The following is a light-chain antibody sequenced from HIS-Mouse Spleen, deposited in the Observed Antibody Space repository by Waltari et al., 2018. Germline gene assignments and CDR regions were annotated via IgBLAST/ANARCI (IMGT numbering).Light chain of an antibody. CDR1: ALQKKY. CDR2: EDS. Sequence: SYELTQPHSVSVSPGQTARITGSGDALQKKYEYWYKQKSGQAPVLVIYEDSKRPSGIPERFSGSSSATMATLTIGGAQVEDEADYYCYSTDSSGNHRVFGGGTKLTVL. CDR3: YSTDSSGNHRV. V-gene: IGLV3-10*01. J-gene: IGLJ2*01.